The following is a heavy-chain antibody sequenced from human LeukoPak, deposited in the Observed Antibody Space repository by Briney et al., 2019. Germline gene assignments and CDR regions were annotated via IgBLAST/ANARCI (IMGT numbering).Heavy chain of an antibody. D-gene: IGHD1-26*01. Sequence: ASVKVSCKASGGTFSSYAISWVRQAPGQGLEWMGRIIPILGIANYAQKFQGRVTITADKSTSTAYMELSSLRSEDTAVYYCARGLTSGSYFNYYYYYGMDVWGQGTTVTVSS. J-gene: IGHJ6*02. V-gene: IGHV1-69*04. CDR2: IIPILGIA. CDR1: GGTFSSYA. CDR3: ARGLTSGSYFNYYYYYGMDV.